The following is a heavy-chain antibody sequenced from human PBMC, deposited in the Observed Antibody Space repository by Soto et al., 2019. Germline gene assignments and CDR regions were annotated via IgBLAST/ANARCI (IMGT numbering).Heavy chain of an antibody. CDR3: ARVCPSLDEPKGGRGGAFDI. J-gene: IGHJ3*02. Sequence: EVQLVESGGGLVQPGGSLRLSCAASGFTFSSYDMHWVRQATGKGLEWVSAIGTAGDTYYPGSVKGRFTISRENAKNSLYLQMNSLRAGDTAVYYCARVCPSLDEPKGGRGGAFDIWGQGTMVTVSS. CDR1: GFTFSSYD. CDR2: IGTAGDT. D-gene: IGHD3-10*01. V-gene: IGHV3-13*01.